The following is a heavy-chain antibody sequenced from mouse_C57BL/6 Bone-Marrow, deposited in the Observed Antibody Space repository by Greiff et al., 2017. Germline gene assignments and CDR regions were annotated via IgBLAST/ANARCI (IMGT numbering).Heavy chain of an antibody. D-gene: IGHD6-1*01. CDR3: ARWKGASWRYFDY. CDR2: IDPSDSET. Sequence: QVQLQQPGAELVRPGSSVKLSCKASGYTFTSYWMHWVKQRPIQGLEWIGNIDPSDSETHYNQKFKDKATLTVDKSSSTAYMQLSSLTSEDSAVYYCARWKGASWRYFDYWGQGTTLTVSS. V-gene: IGHV1-52*01. CDR1: GYTFTSYW. J-gene: IGHJ2*01.